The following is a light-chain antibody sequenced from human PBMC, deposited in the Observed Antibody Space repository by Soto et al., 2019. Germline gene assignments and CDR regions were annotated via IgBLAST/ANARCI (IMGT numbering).Light chain of an antibody. J-gene: IGLJ1*01. CDR2: DVN. CDR3: SSYTSSYTLV. CDR1: INDVGAYNY. Sequence: QSVLTQPASVYGSPGQSIAISCTGTINDVGAYNYVSWYQQRPGSAPQLILFDVNNRPSGTSNRFSGSKSGHTAYLTISALQSDDEAIYHCSSYTSSYTLVFGSGTKVTVL. V-gene: IGLV2-14*01.